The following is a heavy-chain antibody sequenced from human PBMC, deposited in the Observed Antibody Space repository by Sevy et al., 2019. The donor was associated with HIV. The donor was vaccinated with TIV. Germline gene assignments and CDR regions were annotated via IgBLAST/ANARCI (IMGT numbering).Heavy chain of an antibody. Sequence: GGSLRLSCAASGFTFSSYGMHWVRQAPGKGPEWVAVISYDGSNKYYADSVKGRFTISRDNSKNTLYLQMNSLRAEDTAVYYCAKGSSAHSADAFDIWGQGTMVTVSS. V-gene: IGHV3-30*18. CDR1: GFTFSSYG. J-gene: IGHJ3*02. D-gene: IGHD6-25*01. CDR2: ISYDGSNK. CDR3: AKGSSAHSADAFDI.